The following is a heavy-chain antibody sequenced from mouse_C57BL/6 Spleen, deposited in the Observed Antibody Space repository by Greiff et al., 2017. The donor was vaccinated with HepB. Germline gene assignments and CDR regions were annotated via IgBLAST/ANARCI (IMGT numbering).Heavy chain of an antibody. J-gene: IGHJ2*01. CDR2: IYPRSGNT. CDR1: GYTFTSYG. CDR3: AREGALITTVVATDYFDY. D-gene: IGHD1-1*01. V-gene: IGHV1-81*01. Sequence: VQLQQSGAELARPGASVKLSCKASGYTFTSYGISWVKQRTGQGLEWIGEIYPRSGNTYYNEKFKGKATLTADKSSSTAYMELRSLTSEDSAVYFCAREGALITTVVATDYFDYWGQGTTLTVSS.